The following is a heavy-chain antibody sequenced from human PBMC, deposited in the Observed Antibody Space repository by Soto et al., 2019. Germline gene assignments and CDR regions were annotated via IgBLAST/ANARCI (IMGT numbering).Heavy chain of an antibody. CDR1: GGSISSYY. D-gene: IGHD4-17*01. V-gene: IGHV4-59*01. Sequence: SETLSLTCTVSGGSISSYYWSWIRQPPGKGLEWIGYIYYSGSTNYNPSLKSRVTISVDTSKNQFSLKLSSVTAADTAVYYCATSGTAGDYAFDYWGQGTLVTVSS. CDR3: ATSGTAGDYAFDY. CDR2: IYYSGST. J-gene: IGHJ4*02.